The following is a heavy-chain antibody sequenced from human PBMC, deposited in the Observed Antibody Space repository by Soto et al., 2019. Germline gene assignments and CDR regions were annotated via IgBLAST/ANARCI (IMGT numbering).Heavy chain of an antibody. CDR1: GYTFTSYG. CDR2: ISAYNGNT. J-gene: IGHJ6*02. D-gene: IGHD3-9*01. CDR3: AIDLNYQIFTGYFHSLDYDYYGMDV. Sequence: QVQLVQSGAEVKKPGASVKVSCKASGYTFTSYGISWVRQAPGQVLAGMGWISAYNGNTNYAQKLQGRVTMTTDTCTRAAYMELRHVRSDDTAVYYCAIDLNYQIFTGYFHSLDYDYYGMDVWGQGTTVPVSS. V-gene: IGHV1-18*04.